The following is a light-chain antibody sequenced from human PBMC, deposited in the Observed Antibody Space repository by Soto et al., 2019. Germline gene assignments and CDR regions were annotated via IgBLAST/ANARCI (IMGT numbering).Light chain of an antibody. J-gene: IGKJ3*01. V-gene: IGKV1-5*03. CDR3: QQYNSYSQFT. Sequence: DIQMTQSPSTLSGSVGDRVTITCRASQTISSWLAWYQQKPGKAPKLLIYKASTLKSGVPSRFSGSGSGTEFTLTISCLQPDDVATYYCQQYNSYSQFTFGPGTKVDI. CDR2: KAS. CDR1: QTISSW.